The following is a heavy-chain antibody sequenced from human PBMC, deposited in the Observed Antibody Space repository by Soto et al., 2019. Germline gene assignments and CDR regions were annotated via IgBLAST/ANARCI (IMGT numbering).Heavy chain of an antibody. CDR1: GYSISSSNW. J-gene: IGHJ4*02. CDR3: ARREIQGPIDY. D-gene: IGHD1-26*01. Sequence: QVQLQESGPGLVKPSDTLSLTCAGSGYSISSSNWWGWIRQPPGKGLEWIGYIYYSGTTSYNSSLKSRVTMSVDTSKNQFSLKLTSVTAVDTAVYYCARREIQGPIDYWGQGTLFTFSS. CDR2: IYYSGTT. V-gene: IGHV4-28*01.